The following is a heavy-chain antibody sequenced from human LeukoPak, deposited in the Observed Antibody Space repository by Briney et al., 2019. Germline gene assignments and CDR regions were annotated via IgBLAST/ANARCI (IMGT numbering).Heavy chain of an antibody. J-gene: IGHJ4*02. CDR2: IWYDGRTK. CDR1: GFTFSNYG. CDR3: SREWGRIAVAGGPGY. V-gene: IGHV3-33*01. Sequence: GGSLRLSCAASGFTFSNYGMHWVRQAPGKGLEWVALIWYDGRTKFHADSVKGRFTISRDNSKNTLFLQMDSLRDEDTAVYYCSREWGRIAVAGGPGYWGQGTRVTVSS. D-gene: IGHD6-19*01.